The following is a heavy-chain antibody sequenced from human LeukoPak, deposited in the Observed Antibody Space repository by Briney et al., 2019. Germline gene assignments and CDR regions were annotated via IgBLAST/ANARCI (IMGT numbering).Heavy chain of an antibody. D-gene: IGHD5-12*01. J-gene: IGHJ4*02. V-gene: IGHV3-7*01. CDR1: GFTFSSYW. Sequence: GGSLILSCAASGFTFSSYWMSWVRQAPGKGLEWVANIKQHGSEKYYVDSVKGRFTISRDNAKNSLYLQMNNLRAEDTAVYYCARDWLGLYFDYWGQGTLVTVSS. CDR2: IKQHGSEK. CDR3: ARDWLGLYFDY.